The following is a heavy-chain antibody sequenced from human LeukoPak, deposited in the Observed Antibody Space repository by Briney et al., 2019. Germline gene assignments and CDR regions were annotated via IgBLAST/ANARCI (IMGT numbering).Heavy chain of an antibody. CDR1: GYMFTTYY. J-gene: IGHJ6*03. V-gene: IGHV1-18*01. CDR3: ARANNWNHGSAYYYYMDV. D-gene: IGHD1-20*01. Sequence: GASVKVSCKTSGYMFTTYYPHWVRQAPGQGLEWMGWINVYNGNTNYAQKLQGRVTMTTDTSTSTAYMELRRLRSEDTAVYYCARANNWNHGSAYYYYMDVWGKGTTVTVSS. CDR2: INVYNGNT.